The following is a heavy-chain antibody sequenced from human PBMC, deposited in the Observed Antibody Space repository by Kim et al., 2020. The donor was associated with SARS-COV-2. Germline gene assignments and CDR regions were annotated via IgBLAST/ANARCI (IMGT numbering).Heavy chain of an antibody. V-gene: IGHV3-66*01. CDR3: ARDRGVEYYFDY. Sequence: YADSVKGRFTISRDNSKNTLYLQMNSLRAEDTAVYYCARDRGVEYYFDYWGQGTLVTVSS. D-gene: IGHD1-1*01. J-gene: IGHJ4*02.